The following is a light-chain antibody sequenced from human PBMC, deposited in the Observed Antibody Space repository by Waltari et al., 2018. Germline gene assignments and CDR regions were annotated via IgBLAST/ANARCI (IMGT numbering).Light chain of an antibody. J-gene: IGKJ2*01. Sequence: EIVLTQSPATLSFFPGERVTLSCRASQSVSRYMAWHQQKPGQAPRLLIYDISNRATGIPARFSGSGSGSDFTLTISSLEPEDFAVYYCHQHNNWPYTFGQGTKLEI. CDR3: HQHNNWPYT. V-gene: IGKV3-11*01. CDR1: QSVSRY. CDR2: DIS.